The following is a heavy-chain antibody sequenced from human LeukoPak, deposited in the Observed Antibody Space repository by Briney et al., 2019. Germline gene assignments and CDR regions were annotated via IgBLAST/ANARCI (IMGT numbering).Heavy chain of an antibody. CDR3: ARDLLRVLIAARPGVLRF. Sequence: ASVKVSCKASGYTFTGYYMHWVRRAPGQGLEWMGWINPNSGGTNYAQKFQGRVTMTRDTSISTAYMELSRLRSDDTAVYYCARDLLRVLIAARPGVLRFWGQGTLVNVSS. D-gene: IGHD6-6*01. CDR2: INPNSGGT. V-gene: IGHV1-2*02. CDR1: GYTFTGYY. J-gene: IGHJ4*02.